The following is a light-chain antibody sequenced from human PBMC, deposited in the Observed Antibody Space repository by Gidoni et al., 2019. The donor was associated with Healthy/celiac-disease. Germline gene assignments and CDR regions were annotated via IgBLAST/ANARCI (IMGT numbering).Light chain of an antibody. CDR3: QQYNSYSWT. CDR2: KAS. Sequence: IQMTQSPSTLSASVGDRVTITCRSSQSSSSWLAWYQQKPGKAPTLLIYKASSLESGVPSRFSGSGSGTEFTLTISSLQPDDFATYYCQQYNSYSWTFGQGTKVEIK. CDR1: QSSSSW. V-gene: IGKV1-5*03. J-gene: IGKJ1*01.